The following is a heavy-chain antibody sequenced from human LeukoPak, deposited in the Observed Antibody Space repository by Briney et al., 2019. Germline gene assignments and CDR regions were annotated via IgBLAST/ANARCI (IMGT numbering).Heavy chain of an antibody. D-gene: IGHD3-10*01. V-gene: IGHV3-21*01. Sequence: GGSLRLSCAASGFTFSSYSMNWVRQAPGKGLECVSSVSSSTSYIYYADSVKGQFTISRDNAKNSLYLQMNSLRAEDTAVYYCARTPYGSGNPDYWGQGTLVTVSS. CDR3: ARTPYGSGNPDY. CDR2: VSSSTSYI. J-gene: IGHJ4*02. CDR1: GFTFSSYS.